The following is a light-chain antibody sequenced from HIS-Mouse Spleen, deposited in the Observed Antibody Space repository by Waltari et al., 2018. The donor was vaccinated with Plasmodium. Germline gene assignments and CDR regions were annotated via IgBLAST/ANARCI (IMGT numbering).Light chain of an antibody. V-gene: IGKV3-15*01. J-gene: IGKJ3*01. CDR1: QSVSIN. CDR2: GAS. Sequence: EIVMTQSPATLSVSPGERATLTCRASQSVSINLAWYQQKPGQAPRLLIYGASTRATGIPARFRGSGSGTEFTLTISSLQSEDFAVYYCQQYNNGSFTFGPGTKVEIK. CDR3: QQYNNGSFT.